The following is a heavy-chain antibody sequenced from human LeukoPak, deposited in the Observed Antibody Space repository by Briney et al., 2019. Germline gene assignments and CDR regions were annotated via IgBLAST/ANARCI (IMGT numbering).Heavy chain of an antibody. CDR2: ISPDGITT. CDR1: GFTFTKYW. J-gene: IGHJ4*02. V-gene: IGHV3-74*01. CDR3: TRTLCSSTSNCFDY. D-gene: IGHD2-2*01. Sequence: GGSLRLSCAASGFTFTKYWMHWVRQARGERLMCLSDISPDGITTAYADSVKGRFTLSRDNAKNTLYLQTNSLRVEDTAVYYCTRTLCSSTSNCFDYWGQGTLVAASS.